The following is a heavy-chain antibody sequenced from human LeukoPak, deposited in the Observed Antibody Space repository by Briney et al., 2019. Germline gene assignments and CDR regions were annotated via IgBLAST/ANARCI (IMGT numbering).Heavy chain of an antibody. V-gene: IGHV4-59*08. CDR3: ARLRGFSNWFDP. Sequence: PSETLPLTCTVSGGSISSYYWSWIRQPPGKGLEWIGYIYYSGSTNYNPSLKSRVTISVDTSKNRFSLKLSSVTAADTAVYYCARLRGFSNWFDPWGQGTLVTVSS. D-gene: IGHD3-22*01. CDR2: IYYSGST. J-gene: IGHJ5*02. CDR1: GGSISSYY.